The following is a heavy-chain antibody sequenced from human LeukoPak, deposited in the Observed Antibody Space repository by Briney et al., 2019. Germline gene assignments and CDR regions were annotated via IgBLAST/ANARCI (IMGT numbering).Heavy chain of an antibody. Sequence: PGGSLRLSCAASGFTFSNYAMSWVRQAPGKGLEWVSAISGSGGSTYYADSVKGRFTISRDNSKNTLYLQMDSLRAEDTAVYYCAKSRSSGYYQEWGQGTLVTVSS. CDR1: GFTFSNYA. CDR2: ISGSGGST. D-gene: IGHD3-22*01. CDR3: AKSRSSGYYQE. V-gene: IGHV3-23*01. J-gene: IGHJ4*02.